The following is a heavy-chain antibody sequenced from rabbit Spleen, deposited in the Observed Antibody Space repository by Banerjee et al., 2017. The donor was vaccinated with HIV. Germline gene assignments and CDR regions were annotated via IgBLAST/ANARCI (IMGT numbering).Heavy chain of an antibody. CDR2: IFSNSGIA. J-gene: IGHJ4*01. D-gene: IGHD1-1*01. Sequence: QSLEESGGDLVKPGASLTLTCTASRFSFSDNYFMSWVRQAPGKGLELIACIFSNSGIAYYANWAKGRFTISSDNAQNTVFLQLNSLTVADTATYFCARDPAYSSGSGSAIPYLWGPGTLVTVS. V-gene: IGHV1S40*01. CDR3: ARDPAYSSGSGSAIPYL. CDR1: RFSFSDNYF.